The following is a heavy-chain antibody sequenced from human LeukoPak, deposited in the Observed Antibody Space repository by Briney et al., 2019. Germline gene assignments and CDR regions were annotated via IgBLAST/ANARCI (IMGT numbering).Heavy chain of an antibody. CDR3: AMGGLLRGAFDI. CDR2: ISGSGGST. CDR1: GFTFSSYA. J-gene: IGHJ3*02. Sequence: GGSLRLSCAASGFTFSSYAMSWVRQASGKGLEWVSAISGSGGSTYYADSVKGRFTISRDNSKNTLYLQMNSLRAEDTAVYYCAMGGLLRGAFDIWGQGTMVTVSS. V-gene: IGHV3-23*01. D-gene: IGHD1-26*01.